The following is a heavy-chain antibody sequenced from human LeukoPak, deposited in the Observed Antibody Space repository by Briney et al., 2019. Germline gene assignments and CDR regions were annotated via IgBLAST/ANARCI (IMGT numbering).Heavy chain of an antibody. V-gene: IGHV1-69*04. J-gene: IGHJ6*02. D-gene: IGHD6-13*01. CDR1: GGTFSSYA. CDR3: ARGDSSSWWDYYYGMDV. Sequence: GASVKVSCKASGGTFSSYAISWVRQAPGQGLEWMGRIIPILGIANYAQKFQGRVTMTRNTSISTAYMELSSLRSEDTAVYYCARGDSSSWWDYYYGMDVWGQGTTVTVSS. CDR2: IIPILGIA.